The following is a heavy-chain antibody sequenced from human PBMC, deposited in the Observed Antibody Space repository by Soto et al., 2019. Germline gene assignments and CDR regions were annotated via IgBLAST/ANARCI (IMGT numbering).Heavy chain of an antibody. J-gene: IGHJ5*02. CDR1: GYTFTSYD. D-gene: IGHD2-2*01. CDR2: MNPNRGNT. CDR3: AGVYGSSTSCYGPNWFDP. V-gene: IGHV1-8*01. Sequence: QVQLVQSGAEVKKPGASVKVSCKASGYTFTSYDINWVRQATGQGLEWMGWMNPNRGNTGYAQKFQGRVTMTRNTSVSTAYKTLSSLRSEDTAVYYCAGVYGSSTSCYGPNWFDPWGQGTLVTVSS.